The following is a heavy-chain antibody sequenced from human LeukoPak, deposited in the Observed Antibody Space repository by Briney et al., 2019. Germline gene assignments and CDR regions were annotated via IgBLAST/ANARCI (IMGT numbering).Heavy chain of an antibody. J-gene: IGHJ4*02. Sequence: ASVKVSCKASGGTFSSYAISWVRQAPGQGLEWMGGIIPIFGTANYAQKFQGRVTITADESTSTAYVELSSLRSEDTAVYYCARESPLVKLMDYWGQGTLVTVSS. D-gene: IGHD3-22*01. CDR1: GGTFSSYA. CDR3: ARESPLVKLMDY. V-gene: IGHV1-69*13. CDR2: IIPIFGTA.